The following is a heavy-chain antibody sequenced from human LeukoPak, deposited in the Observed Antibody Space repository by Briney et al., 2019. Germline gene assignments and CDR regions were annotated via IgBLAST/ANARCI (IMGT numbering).Heavy chain of an antibody. J-gene: IGHJ4*02. Sequence: PSETLSLTCTVSGGSINTNPNYWGWVRQPPGKGLEGIGCFYHRGSTYYNPSLRSRVTVTGGSSQSQFSLDLTSVTAADTAIYHCMSGYSYGYYSWGQGILVTVSS. CDR1: GGSINTNPNY. D-gene: IGHD5-18*01. CDR2: FYHRGST. CDR3: MSGYSYGYYS. V-gene: IGHV4-39*03.